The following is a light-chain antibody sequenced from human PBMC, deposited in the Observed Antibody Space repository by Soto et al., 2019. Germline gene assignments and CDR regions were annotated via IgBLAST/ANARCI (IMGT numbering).Light chain of an antibody. Sequence: PGERVTLSCRASQSVSSNYLAWYQQKPGQAPRLLIYGASTRATGIPARFSGSGSGTDFTLTISSLEPEDFAVYYCQQHSNWPLTFGGGTKVDI. CDR1: QSVSSNY. J-gene: IGKJ4*01. V-gene: IGKV3-11*01. CDR2: GAS. CDR3: QQHSNWPLT.